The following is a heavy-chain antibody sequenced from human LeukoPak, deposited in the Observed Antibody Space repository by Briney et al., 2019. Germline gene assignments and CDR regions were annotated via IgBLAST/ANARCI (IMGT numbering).Heavy chain of an antibody. Sequence: GGSLRLSCAASGFTFSSYSMNWVRQAPGKGLEWVSNISTSSSTIYYADSVKGRFTMSRSNAKDSLYMQMNSLRAEDTAVYYCARSSYSGYGVYDSWGQGTLVTVSS. D-gene: IGHD5-12*01. CDR2: ISTSSSTI. J-gene: IGHJ5*01. CDR3: ARSSYSGYGVYDS. V-gene: IGHV3-48*01. CDR1: GFTFSSYS.